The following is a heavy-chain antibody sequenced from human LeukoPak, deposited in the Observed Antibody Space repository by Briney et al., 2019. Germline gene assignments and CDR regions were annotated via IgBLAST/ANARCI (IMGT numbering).Heavy chain of an antibody. CDR3: ARVDC. V-gene: IGHV4-59*06. J-gene: IGHJ4*02. CDR2: IYHSGST. CDR1: GGSISSYY. Sequence: SKTLSLTCTVSGGSISSYYWSWIRQPPGKGLEWIGSIYHSGSTYYNPSLKSRVTISVDTSKNQFSLKVSSVTAADTAVYYCARVDCWGQGTLVTVSS.